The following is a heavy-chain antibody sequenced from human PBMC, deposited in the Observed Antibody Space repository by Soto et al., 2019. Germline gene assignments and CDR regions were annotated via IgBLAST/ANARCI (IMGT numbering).Heavy chain of an antibody. J-gene: IGHJ6*02. V-gene: IGHV1-18*01. CDR1: GYTFTSYG. Sequence: QVQLVQSGAEVKKPGASVKVSCKASGYTFTSYGISWVRQAPGQGLEWMGWISAYNGNTNYAQKLQGRVTMTTDTSTCRAYMELRSLSYVATAADSCAGARGTAVTLIPYYYYGMDVWGQGTTVTVSS. CDR2: ISAYNGNT. D-gene: IGHD4-4*01. CDR3: AGARGTAVTLIPYYYYGMDV.